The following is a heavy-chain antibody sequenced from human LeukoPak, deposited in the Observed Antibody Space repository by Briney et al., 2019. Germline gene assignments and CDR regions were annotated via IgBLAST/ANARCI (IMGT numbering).Heavy chain of an antibody. V-gene: IGHV3-7*01. CDR2: IKQDGSEK. D-gene: IGHD3-22*01. CDR1: GFSFSTYW. J-gene: IGHJ4*02. Sequence: PGGSLRLSCTAPGFSFSTYWMSWVRQAPGNGLEWVANIKQDGSEKYYVDSVKGRFTISRDDAKNSLYLQMNSLRAEDTAVYYCARPRDDSSLNRPLYWGQGALVTVSS. CDR3: ARPRDDSSLNRPLY.